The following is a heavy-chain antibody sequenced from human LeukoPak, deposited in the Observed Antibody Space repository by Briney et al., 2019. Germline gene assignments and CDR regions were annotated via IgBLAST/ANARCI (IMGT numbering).Heavy chain of an antibody. CDR3: ARLWGSLYYFDS. V-gene: IGHV5-10-1*01. J-gene: IGHJ4*02. Sequence: GESLKISCKASGYIFTSDWITWVRQMPGKGLEWMGRIDPSDSYTNYSPSFQGHVTISADKSTNTAYLQWNSLKASDTAMYYCARLWGSLYYFDSSGQGTLVTVSS. CDR1: GYIFTSDW. CDR2: IDPSDSYT. D-gene: IGHD3-16*01.